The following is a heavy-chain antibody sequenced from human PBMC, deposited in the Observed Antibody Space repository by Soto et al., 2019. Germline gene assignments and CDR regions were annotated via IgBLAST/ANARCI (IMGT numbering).Heavy chain of an antibody. CDR2: FIPIFRTP. V-gene: IGHV1-69*01. J-gene: IGHJ5*02. Sequence: QVQLVQSGAEVKKPGSSVKVSCKASGDTFNNYTISWLRQAPGQGPEWMGGFIPIFRTPNYAQKFRDRVTITADYFTNTAYMELRSLRSYDTAVYYCARQGYCSGVSCYNNWFDPWGQGTLVTVSS. CDR1: GDTFNNYT. D-gene: IGHD2-15*01. CDR3: ARQGYCSGVSCYNNWFDP.